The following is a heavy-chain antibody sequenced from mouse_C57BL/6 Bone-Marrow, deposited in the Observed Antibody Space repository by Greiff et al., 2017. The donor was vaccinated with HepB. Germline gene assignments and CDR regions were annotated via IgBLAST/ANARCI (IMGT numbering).Heavy chain of an antibody. CDR2: IWSGGST. CDR3: ARKGDYDYDGYYFDY. CDR1: GFSLTSYG. D-gene: IGHD2-4*01. V-gene: IGHV2-2*01. J-gene: IGHJ2*01. Sequence: VQGVESGPGLVQPSQSLSITCTVSGFSLTSYGVHWVRQSPGKGLEWLGVIWSGGSTDYNAAFISRLSISKDNSKSQVFFKMNSLQADDTAIYYCARKGDYDYDGYYFDYWGQGTTLTVSS.